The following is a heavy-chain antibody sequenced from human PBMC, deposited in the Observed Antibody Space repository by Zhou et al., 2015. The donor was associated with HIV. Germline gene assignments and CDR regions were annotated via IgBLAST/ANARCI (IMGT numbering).Heavy chain of an antibody. V-gene: IGHV1-69*01. CDR3: ARVLGQTVRRTYYYYYMDV. D-gene: IGHD4-17*01. Sequence: QVQLVQSGAEVKKPGSSVKVSCKASGGTFSSYAISWVRQAPGQGLEWMGGIIPIFGTANYAQKFQGRVTITADESTSTAYMELSSLRSEDTAVYYCARVLGQTVRRTYYYYYMDVWGKGTTVTVSS. J-gene: IGHJ6*03. CDR2: IIPIFGTA. CDR1: GGTFSSYA.